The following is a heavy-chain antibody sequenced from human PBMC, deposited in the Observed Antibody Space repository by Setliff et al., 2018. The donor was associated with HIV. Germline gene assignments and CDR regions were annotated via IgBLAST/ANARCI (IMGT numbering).Heavy chain of an antibody. CDR3: ARGVPLLPPRN. D-gene: IGHD1-26*01. V-gene: IGHV4-34*01. CDR1: GGSFSGYY. J-gene: IGHJ4*02. Sequence: PSETLSLTCAVYGGSFSGYYWSWIRQPPGKGLEWIGEINHSGDTNYNPSLKSRVAISVDTSKNQFSLNLNSVTAADTAVYYCARGVPLLPPRNWGQGALVTVSS. CDR2: INHSGDT.